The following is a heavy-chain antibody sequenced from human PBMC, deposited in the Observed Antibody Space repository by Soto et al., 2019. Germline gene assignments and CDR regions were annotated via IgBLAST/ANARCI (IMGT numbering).Heavy chain of an antibody. CDR3: ARDSPPRITASMRFHP. V-gene: IGHV6-1*01. CDR1: GDTVSSNSVA. D-gene: IGHD1-20*01. J-gene: IGHJ5*02. CDR2: TYYRSKWYF. Sequence: SQTLSLTGVISGDTVSSNSVAWNWIRQSPSRGLEWLGRTYYRSKWYFDYASSVKSRITIKPDTSKNQFPLQLNSVTPEDTAVYYCARDSPPRITASMRFHPWGQGTLVTVSS.